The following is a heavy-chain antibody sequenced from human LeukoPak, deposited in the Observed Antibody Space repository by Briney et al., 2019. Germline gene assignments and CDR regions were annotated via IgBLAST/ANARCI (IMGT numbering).Heavy chain of an antibody. V-gene: IGHV3-23*01. D-gene: IGHD4-23*01. CDR1: GFTFSSYA. Sequence: PGVSLRLSCAASGFTFSSYAMSWVRQATGKGLEWVSAISGSGGSTYYADSVKGRFTISRDNSKNTLYLQMNSLRAEDTAVYYCAKDRTTVVTPNAFDIWGQGTMVTVSS. J-gene: IGHJ3*02. CDR3: AKDRTTVVTPNAFDI. CDR2: ISGSGGST.